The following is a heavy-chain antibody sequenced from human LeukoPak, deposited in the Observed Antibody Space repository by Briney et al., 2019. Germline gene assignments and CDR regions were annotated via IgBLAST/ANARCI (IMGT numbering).Heavy chain of an antibody. V-gene: IGHV1-69*01. Sequence: GSSVKVSCKASGGTFSSYAISWVRQAPGQGLEWMGGIIPIFGTANYAQKFQGRVTITADESTSTAYMELSSLRSEDTAVYYCARDSAAVDTAMDYYYYGMDVWGQGTTVTVSS. J-gene: IGHJ6*02. CDR1: GGTFSSYA. D-gene: IGHD5-18*01. CDR3: ARDSAAVDTAMDYYYYGMDV. CDR2: IIPIFGTA.